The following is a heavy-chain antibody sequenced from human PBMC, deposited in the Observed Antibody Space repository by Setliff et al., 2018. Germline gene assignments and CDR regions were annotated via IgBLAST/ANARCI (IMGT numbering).Heavy chain of an antibody. CDR1: GFMFSTYG. D-gene: IGHD6-19*01. Sequence: ASVKVSCKTSGFMFSTYGLSWVRQAPGQGPERIGCISGFTGDTKYAPKFQDRVILTIDESSTTAHMELRSLTSDDTAFYYCARSSAPSVVLAADFDYWGQGTRVTV. V-gene: IGHV1-18*01. CDR2: ISGFTGDT. CDR3: ARSSAPSVVLAADFDY. J-gene: IGHJ4*02.